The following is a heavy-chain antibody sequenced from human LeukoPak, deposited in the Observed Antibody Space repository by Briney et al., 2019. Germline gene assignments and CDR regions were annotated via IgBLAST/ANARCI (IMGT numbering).Heavy chain of an antibody. J-gene: IGHJ4*02. Sequence: GGSLRLSCAASGFSFSNYWIHWVRQVPGKGPVWVSRINSDGSITSYADSVKGRFTISRDNAKNTLYLQMNSLRAEDTAVYYCARYYYDSSGYYGDYWGQGTLVTVSS. CDR3: ARYYYDSSGYYGDY. CDR2: INSDGSIT. D-gene: IGHD3-22*01. V-gene: IGHV3-74*01. CDR1: GFSFSNYW.